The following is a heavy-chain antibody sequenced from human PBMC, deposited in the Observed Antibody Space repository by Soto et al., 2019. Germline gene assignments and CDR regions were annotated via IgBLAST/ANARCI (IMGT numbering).Heavy chain of an antibody. CDR2: IYHSGST. Sequence: SETLSLTCAVSGGSISSSNWWSWVRQPPGKGLEWIGEIYHSGSTNYNPSLKSRVTISVDKSKNQFSLKLSSVTAADTAVYYCATNYAYYYYYGMDVWGQGTTVTVSS. CDR3: ATNYAYYYYYGMDV. CDR1: GGSISSSNW. J-gene: IGHJ6*02. D-gene: IGHD4-4*01. V-gene: IGHV4-4*02.